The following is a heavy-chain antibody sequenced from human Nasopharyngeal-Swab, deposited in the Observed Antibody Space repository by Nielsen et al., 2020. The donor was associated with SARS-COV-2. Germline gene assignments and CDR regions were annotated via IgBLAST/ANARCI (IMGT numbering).Heavy chain of an antibody. V-gene: IGHV4-61*02. Sequence: SETLSLICTVSGGSISSGSYYWSWIRQPAGKGLEWIGRIYTSGSTNYNPSLKSRVTISVDTSKNQFSLKLSSVTAADTAVYYCARSYGYSYGYFDYWGQGTLVTVSS. CDR2: IYTSGST. J-gene: IGHJ4*02. CDR3: ARSYGYSYGYFDY. CDR1: GGSISSGSYY. D-gene: IGHD5-18*01.